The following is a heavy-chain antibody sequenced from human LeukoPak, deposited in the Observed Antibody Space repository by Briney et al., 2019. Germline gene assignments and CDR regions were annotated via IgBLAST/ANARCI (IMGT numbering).Heavy chain of an antibody. CDR3: GKSWSAGGTRYYFDY. V-gene: IGHV3-23*01. J-gene: IGHJ4*02. CDR2: ISGSGGST. D-gene: IGHD2-15*01. CDR1: GFTFSSYA. Sequence: GGSLRLSCAASGFTFSSYAMSWVRQAPGKGLEWVSAISGSGGSTYYADSVKGRFTISRDNSKNTLYLQMNSLRAEDTAVYYCGKSWSAGGTRYYFDYWGQGTLVTVSS.